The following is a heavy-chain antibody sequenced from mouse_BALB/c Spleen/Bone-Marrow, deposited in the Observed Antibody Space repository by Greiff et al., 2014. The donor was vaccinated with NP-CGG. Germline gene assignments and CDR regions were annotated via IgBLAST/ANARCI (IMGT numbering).Heavy chain of an antibody. J-gene: IGHJ2*01. CDR1: GYSITSGYS. Sequence: EVQLQQSGPDLVEPSQSLSLTCTVTGYSITSGYSWHWIRQFPGNKLEWMGYIHYSGSTNYNPSLESRISITRDTSKNQFFLQLNSVTTEDTATYYCARRKGYYYGFDYWGQGTTLTVSS. CDR3: ARRKGYYYGFDY. CDR2: IHYSGST. D-gene: IGHD1-1*01. V-gene: IGHV3-1*02.